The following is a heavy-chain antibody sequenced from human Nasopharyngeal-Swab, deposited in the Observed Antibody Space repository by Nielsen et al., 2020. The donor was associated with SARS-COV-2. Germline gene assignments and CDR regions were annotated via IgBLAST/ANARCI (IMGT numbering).Heavy chain of an antibody. Sequence: ASVKVSCKASGYTFTSYYMHWVRQAPGQGLEWMGIINPSGGSTTYAQKFQGRVTMTRDMSTSTAYMELSSLRSEDTAVYYCATEAGFDYWGQGTLVTVSS. CDR3: ATEAGFDY. V-gene: IGHV1-46*01. D-gene: IGHD6-25*01. CDR2: INPSGGST. CDR1: GYTFTSYY. J-gene: IGHJ4*02.